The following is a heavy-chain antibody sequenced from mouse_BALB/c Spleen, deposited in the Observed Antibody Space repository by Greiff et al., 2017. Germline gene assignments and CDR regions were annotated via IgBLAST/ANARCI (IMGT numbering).Heavy chain of an antibody. D-gene: IGHD2-2*01. CDR1: GYSITSGYY. J-gene: IGHJ4*01. CDR2: ISYDGSN. V-gene: IGHV3-6*02. CDR3: ARAFYGYDVRTYYYAMDY. Sequence: EVKLEESGPGLVKPSQSLSLTCSVTGYSITSGYYWNWIRQFPGNKLEWMGYISYDGSNNYNPSLKNRISITRDTSKNQFFLKLNSVTTEDTATYYCARAFYGYDVRTYYYAMDYWGQGTSVTVSS.